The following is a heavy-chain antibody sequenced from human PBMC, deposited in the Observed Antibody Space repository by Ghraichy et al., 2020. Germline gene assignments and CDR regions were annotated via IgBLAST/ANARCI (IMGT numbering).Heavy chain of an antibody. V-gene: IGHV3-23*01. Sequence: GGSLRLSCAASGFTFSSYAMSWVRRAPGKGLEWVSAVTGNGGGTYYADSVKGRFTISRDNSKNTLHLQVNSLRAEDTAVYYCAKSCGGYSMDVWGQGTTVTVSS. J-gene: IGHJ6*02. CDR2: VTGNGGGT. CDR1: GFTFSSYA. CDR3: AKSCGGYSMDV.